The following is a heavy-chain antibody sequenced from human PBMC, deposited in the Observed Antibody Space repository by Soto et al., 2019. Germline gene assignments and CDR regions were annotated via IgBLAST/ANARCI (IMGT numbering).Heavy chain of an antibody. Sequence: GGSLRLSCAGSGLTFRNDWLSWVRQAPGKGLECVANINQDGSERYYVDSVRGRFTISRDNVENSLYLQLNSLRPEDTAVYYCAVHGYGVAAAAYWGQGTLGTVSS. CDR2: INQDGSER. D-gene: IGHD4-17*01. CDR1: GLTFRNDW. V-gene: IGHV3-7*03. CDR3: AVHGYGVAAAAY. J-gene: IGHJ4*02.